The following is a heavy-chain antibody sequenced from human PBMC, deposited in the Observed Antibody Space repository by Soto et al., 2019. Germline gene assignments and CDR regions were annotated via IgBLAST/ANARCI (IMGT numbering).Heavy chain of an antibody. V-gene: IGHV4-59*02. D-gene: IGHD2-2*01. CDR3: ARDHPQYCISFSCSGGYYYYGLAV. CDR2: INYSGST. CDR1: GGSVTNHH. Sequence: SETLSLSCSVSGGSVTNHHLSWIRQPPGKGLEWMGYINYSGSTNYNPSLKSRVTISVDTSKNQFSLKLSSVTAADTAVYYCARDHPQYCISFSCSGGYYYYGLAVRAQRTTDTGSS. J-gene: IGHJ6*02.